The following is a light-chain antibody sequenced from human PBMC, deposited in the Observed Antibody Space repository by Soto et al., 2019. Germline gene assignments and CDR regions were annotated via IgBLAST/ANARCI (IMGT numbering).Light chain of an antibody. CDR3: AAWDDSLKSVV. V-gene: IGLV1-47*01. CDR1: SSNIGSNY. J-gene: IGLJ2*01. Sequence: QSVLTQAPSASGAPGQRVTISCSGASSNIGSNYVYWYQQFPGTAPKLLILRNNQRPSGVPDRFSGSKSGTSASLAISGLRSEDEADCHCAAWDDSLKSVVFGGGTKLTVL. CDR2: RNN.